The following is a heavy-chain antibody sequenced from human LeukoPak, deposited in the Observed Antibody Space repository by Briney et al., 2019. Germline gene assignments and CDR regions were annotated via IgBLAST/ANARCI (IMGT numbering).Heavy chain of an antibody. J-gene: IGHJ4*02. D-gene: IGHD3-22*01. CDR3: ARHLPSTYYYGSSAYPPDDY. CDR2: FVLSAFYT. CDR1: GYSFTSYW. Sequence: GESLKISCKGSGYSFTSYWISWVRQMPGKGWEGLGRFVLSAFYTNYSPSFQGHVTISADKSISTAYLQWSSLKASDTAMYYCARHLPSTYYYGSSAYPPDDYWGQGTLVTVSS. V-gene: IGHV5-10-1*01.